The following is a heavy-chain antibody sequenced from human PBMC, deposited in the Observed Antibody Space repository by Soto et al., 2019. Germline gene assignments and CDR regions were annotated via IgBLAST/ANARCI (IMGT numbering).Heavy chain of an antibody. J-gene: IGHJ6*02. CDR2: ISYDGSNK. Sequence: QVQLVESGGGVVQPGRSLRLSCAASGFTFSSYAMHWVRQAPGKGLEWVAVISYDGSNKYYADSVKGRFTISRDNSKNTLYLQMNSLRAEDTAVYYCARDMTYCSSTSCYPYYYYGMDVWGQVTTVTVSS. V-gene: IGHV3-30-3*01. CDR1: GFTFSSYA. D-gene: IGHD2-2*01. CDR3: ARDMTYCSSTSCYPYYYYGMDV.